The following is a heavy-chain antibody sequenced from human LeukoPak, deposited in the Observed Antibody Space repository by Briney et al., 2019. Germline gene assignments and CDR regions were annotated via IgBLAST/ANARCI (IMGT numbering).Heavy chain of an antibody. J-gene: IGHJ3*02. Sequence: GGSLRLSCAASGFSLNNYCMMWVRQAPGKGLEWVANIKSDGSDKYYVDSVKGRFTISRDNARNSLFLQMSSLRADDTATYYCATEPPWGSDVFDMWGRGTMVTVSS. CDR2: IKSDGSDK. CDR1: GFSLNNYC. D-gene: IGHD7-27*01. V-gene: IGHV3-7*03. CDR3: ATEPPWGSDVFDM.